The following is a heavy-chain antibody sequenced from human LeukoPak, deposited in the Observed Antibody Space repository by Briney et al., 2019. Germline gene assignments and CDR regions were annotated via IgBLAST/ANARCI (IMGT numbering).Heavy chain of an antibody. Sequence: PGGSLRLSCAASGFTFSSYWMSWVRQAPGKGLEWVANIKQDGSEKYYVDPVKGRFTISRDNAKNSLYLQMNSLRAEDTAVYYCARVVEYDFWSDQRIYYYYYMDVWGKGTTVTVSS. D-gene: IGHD3-3*01. CDR1: GFTFSSYW. CDR2: IKQDGSEK. CDR3: ARVVEYDFWSDQRIYYYYYMDV. J-gene: IGHJ6*03. V-gene: IGHV3-7*01.